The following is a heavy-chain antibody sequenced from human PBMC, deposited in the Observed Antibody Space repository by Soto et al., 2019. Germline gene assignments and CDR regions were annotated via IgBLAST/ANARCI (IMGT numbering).Heavy chain of an antibody. CDR1: GGSISSYY. CDR2: IYYSGST. D-gene: IGHD6-13*01. CDR3: ARGYSSSRHYYYYYMDV. V-gene: IGHV4-59*01. Sequence: SETLSLTCTVSGGSISSYYWSWIRQPPGKGLEWIGYIYYSGSTNYNPSLKSRVTISVDTSKNQFSLKLSSVTAADTAVYYCARGYSSSRHYYYYYMDVWGKGTTVTVSS. J-gene: IGHJ6*03.